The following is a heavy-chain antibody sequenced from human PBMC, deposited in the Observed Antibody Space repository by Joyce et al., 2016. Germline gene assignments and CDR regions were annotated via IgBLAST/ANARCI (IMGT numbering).Heavy chain of an antibody. V-gene: IGHV3-30*18. CDR3: AKDLNSEYDLLTGFYPIKYYYAVDV. D-gene: IGHD3-9*01. CDR1: GFTFSTYG. Sequence: VQLVESGGGVVQPGRSLRLSCAASGFTFSTYGMHWVRQAPGKGLDWVALISYDGNNEYYADSVKGRFTISRDNSKNTLYLQMNSLRAEDTAVYFCAKDLNSEYDLLTGFYPIKYYYAVDVWGQGTTVTVSS. J-gene: IGHJ6*02. CDR2: ISYDGNNE.